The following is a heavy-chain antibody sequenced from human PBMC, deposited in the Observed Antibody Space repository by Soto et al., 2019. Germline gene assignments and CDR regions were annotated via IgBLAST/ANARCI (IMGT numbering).Heavy chain of an antibody. CDR2: INHSGSI. CDR1: GGSVGGYY. Sequence: SETLSLTCAVYGGSVGGYYWSWVRQPPGKGLEWNGEINHSGSITYAPSLKSRVTMSVDTSKNQFSLRLNSVTAADTAVYYCARGEVTTGVFWGQGTQVTVSS. D-gene: IGHD4-17*01. J-gene: IGHJ4*02. CDR3: ARGEVTTGVF. V-gene: IGHV4-34*01.